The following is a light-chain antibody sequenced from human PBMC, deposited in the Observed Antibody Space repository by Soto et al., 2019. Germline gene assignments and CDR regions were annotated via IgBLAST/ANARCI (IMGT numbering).Light chain of an antibody. V-gene: IGKV1-5*01. Sequence: DIQMTQSPSTLSACVGDRVTITCRASQSISSWLAWYQQKPEKAPKLLIYDASTLESGVPSSFSGSGSGTEFTLTISSLQPDDFETYYFLQYNSYSFMYTGGQGTKLEIK. J-gene: IGKJ2*01. CDR3: LQYNSYSFMYT. CDR1: QSISSW. CDR2: DAS.